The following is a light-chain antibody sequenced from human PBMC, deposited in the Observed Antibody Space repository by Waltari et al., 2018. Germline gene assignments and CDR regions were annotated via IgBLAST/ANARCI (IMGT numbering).Light chain of an antibody. Sequence: EIVIPHSPATLPVSPAVSATWACRASQSVSSNLAWYQQKPGQPPRLLIYGASTTATGIPARFSGSGSGTEFTLTISSLQSEDCAFYYCQQYNNWPFTFGPGTKVDIK. CDR2: GAS. CDR3: QQYNNWPFT. CDR1: QSVSSN. J-gene: IGKJ3*01. V-gene: IGKV3-15*01.